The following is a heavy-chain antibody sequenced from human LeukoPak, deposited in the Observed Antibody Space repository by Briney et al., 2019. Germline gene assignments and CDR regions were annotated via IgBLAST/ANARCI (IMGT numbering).Heavy chain of an antibody. CDR3: ARDIAVAGTFFDY. CDR2: IKQDGSAK. D-gene: IGHD6-19*01. J-gene: IGHJ4*02. V-gene: IGHV3-7*01. CDR1: GFTFSSYA. Sequence: GGSLRLSCAASGFTFSSYAMSWVHQAPGKGLEWVGNIKQDGSAKYSVDSVKGRFTLSRDNAKNSLYLQMNSLRAEDTAVYYCARDIAVAGTFFDYWGQGTLVTVSS.